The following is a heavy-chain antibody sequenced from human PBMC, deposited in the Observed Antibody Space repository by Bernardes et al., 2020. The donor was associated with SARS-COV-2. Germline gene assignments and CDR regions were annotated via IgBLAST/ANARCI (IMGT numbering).Heavy chain of an antibody. CDR1: GFTFSNDG. V-gene: IGHV3-33*01. CDR3: ATEDGEWLES. D-gene: IGHD4-17*01. J-gene: IGHJ5*01. Sequence: GGSLRLSRAASGFTFSNDGMHWVRQAPGKGLEWVAVIWHDGSREYYVDSVKGRFAISRDNSNNTLYLQMNNLRVEDTALYRCATEDGEWLESWGQGTLVTVSS. CDR2: IWHDGSRE.